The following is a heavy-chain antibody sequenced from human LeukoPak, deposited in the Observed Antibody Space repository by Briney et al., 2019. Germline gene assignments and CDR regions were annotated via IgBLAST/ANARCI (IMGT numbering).Heavy chain of an antibody. CDR2: FYNSGST. D-gene: IGHD4-17*01. CDR3: ARQRDYADYLDAFDV. V-gene: IGHV4-39*01. Sequence: PSETLSLTCTVSGGSISSTSYYWDWIRQPPGKGLEWIGNFYNSGSTHYSPSLKSRVTMSVDTSKNQFSLKLSSVTAADTAIYYCARQRDYADYLDAFDVWGQGTMVTVSS. CDR1: GGSISSTSYY. J-gene: IGHJ3*01.